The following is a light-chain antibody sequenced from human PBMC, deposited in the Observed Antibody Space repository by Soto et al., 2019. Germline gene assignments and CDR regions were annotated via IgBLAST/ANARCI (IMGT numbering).Light chain of an antibody. J-gene: IGKJ4*01. CDR3: QHYNNLWG. V-gene: IGKV3-15*01. CDR1: QSVRSN. CDR2: GAS. Sequence: EIVMTQSPATLSVSPGERVTLSCRASQSVRSNLAWYQQKPGQVPRVLIYGASTRAIGIPDRFSGSGSGTEFTLPISSLQSEDFEVYYCQHYNNLWGFGGGTKVEIK.